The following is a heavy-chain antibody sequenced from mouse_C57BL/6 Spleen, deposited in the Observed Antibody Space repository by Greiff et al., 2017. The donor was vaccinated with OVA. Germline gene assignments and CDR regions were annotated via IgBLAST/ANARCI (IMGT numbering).Heavy chain of an antibody. V-gene: IGHV1-55*01. J-gene: IGHJ4*01. CDR1: GYTFTSYW. CDR2: IYPGSGST. CDR3: ARSPYYSKRSYYAMDY. D-gene: IGHD2-5*01. Sequence: QVQLQQPGAELVKPGASVKMSCKASGYTFTSYWITWVKQRPGQGLEWIGDIYPGSGSTNYNEKFKSKATLTVDTSSSTAYMQLSSLTSEDSAVYYCARSPYYSKRSYYAMDYWGQGTSVTVSS.